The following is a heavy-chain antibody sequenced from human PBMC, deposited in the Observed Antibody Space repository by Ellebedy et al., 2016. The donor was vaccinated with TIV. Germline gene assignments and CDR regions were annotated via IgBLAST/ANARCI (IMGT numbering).Heavy chain of an antibody. V-gene: IGHV4-4*07. CDR3: ARVCSYYVEAFDI. CDR2: IYGSGST. CDR1: GDSITPYY. J-gene: IGHJ3*02. D-gene: IGHD1-26*01. Sequence: SETLSLTXTVSGDSITPYYWTWLRQPAGKGLEWMGRIYGSGSTNYNPSLKSRVTMSVDTSKNQVFLKLSSVTAADTAVYYCARVCSYYVEAFDIWGQGTLVTVSS.